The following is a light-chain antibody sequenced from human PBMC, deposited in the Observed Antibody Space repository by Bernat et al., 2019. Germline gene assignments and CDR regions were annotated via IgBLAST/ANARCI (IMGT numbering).Light chain of an antibody. CDR1: QDISNY. CDR3: KQYDDLPIT. CDR2: DAS. Sequence: DIQMTQSPSSLSASVGDRVTITCQASQDISNYLNWYQQRPGKAPTLLIYDASNLKTGVPSRFSGSGSGTDFSFTISSLQPEDIATYFCKQYDDLPITFGQGTRLEIK. J-gene: IGKJ5*01. V-gene: IGKV1-33*01.